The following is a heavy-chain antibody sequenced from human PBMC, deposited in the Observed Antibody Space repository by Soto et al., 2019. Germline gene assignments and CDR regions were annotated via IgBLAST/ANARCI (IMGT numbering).Heavy chain of an antibody. Sequence: QVQLVESGGGEVQPGRSLRLACAASGFIFSNHGMHWVRQAPGKGLEWVAVISYDGMNRYYADSVKGRFAISRDNSKNTLLLKMNGLSPEDTAVYYWARDRLRFKAATYYNGMAVGAQGTTVTVSS. J-gene: IGHJ6*02. CDR1: GFIFSNHG. CDR3: ARDRLRFKAATYYNGMAV. D-gene: IGHD6-13*01. V-gene: IGHV3-30*03. CDR2: ISYDGMNR.